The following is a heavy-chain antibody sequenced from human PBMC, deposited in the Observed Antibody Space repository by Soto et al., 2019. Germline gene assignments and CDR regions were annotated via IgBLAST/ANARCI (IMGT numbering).Heavy chain of an antibody. D-gene: IGHD3-3*01. CDR3: ARDGDLRSDFWSGPLGWGWFDP. V-gene: IGHV1-69*12. CDR1: GGTFSNSA. CDR2: IIPIFGST. Sequence: QVQLVQSGAEVRKPGSSVKVSCKASGGTFSNSAITWVRQAPGQGLEWVGGIIPIFGSTNYAQKFQGRVTITADESTSTAYMELSSLTSEDTAVYYCARDGDLRSDFWSGPLGWGWFDPWGPGTLVTVSS. J-gene: IGHJ5*02.